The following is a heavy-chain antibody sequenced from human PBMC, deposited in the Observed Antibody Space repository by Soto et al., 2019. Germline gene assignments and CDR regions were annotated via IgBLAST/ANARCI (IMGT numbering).Heavy chain of an antibody. CDR3: ARLEYYGSGSYWFFDY. V-gene: IGHV4-39*01. CDR1: GYSISSSSYY. Sequence: SETLSLTCSVSGYSISSSSYYWGWIRQPPGKGLEWIGNVFSSGRTFYNSSLKSRVTISLDASNNQFSLKLTSVTAADSAMYYCARLEYYGSGSYWFFDYWGQGTLVTVSS. J-gene: IGHJ4*02. CDR2: VFSSGRT. D-gene: IGHD3-10*01.